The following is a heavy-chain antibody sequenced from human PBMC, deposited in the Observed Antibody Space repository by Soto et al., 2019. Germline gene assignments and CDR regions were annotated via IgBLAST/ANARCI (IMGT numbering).Heavy chain of an antibody. CDR2: IFYSGVT. CDR3: ARQASGYYYGWFDP. Sequence: QLLLQESGPGLVKPSETLSLTCTVSGGSILDSTYYWAWIRQSPGKGLEWIGTIFYSGVTYYTPSLKIRVTMSVDTSNNQFSLKLSSVTAADTAVYYCARQASGYYYGWFDPWGQGTLVTVSS. J-gene: IGHJ5*02. CDR1: GGSILDSTYY. V-gene: IGHV4-39*01. D-gene: IGHD3-22*01.